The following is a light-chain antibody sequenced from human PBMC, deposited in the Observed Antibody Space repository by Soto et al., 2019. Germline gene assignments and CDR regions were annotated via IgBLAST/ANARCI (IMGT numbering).Light chain of an antibody. CDR1: SSDVGGYNY. Sequence: QSALTQPPSASGSPGQSVTISCTGTSSDVGGYNYVSWYQQHPGKAPKLMIYEVSKRPSGVPDRFSGSKSGNTVSLTVSGLQAEDEGDYYCSSYAGSNNWVFGGGTKLTVL. CDR3: SSYAGSNNWV. V-gene: IGLV2-8*01. CDR2: EVS. J-gene: IGLJ3*02.